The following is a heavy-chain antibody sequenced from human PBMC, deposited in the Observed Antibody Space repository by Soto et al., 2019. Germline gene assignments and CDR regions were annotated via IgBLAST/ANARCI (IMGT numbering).Heavy chain of an antibody. CDR1: GGAISGYY. V-gene: IGHV4-4*07. CDR3: ARGQRFSDSFDP. J-gene: IGHJ5*02. Sequence: PSETLSLTCTVSGGAISGYYWTWIRQSAGKGLEWIGRIYSSGGTKYNPSLQSRVTMSLDTSKNQFSLRLSSVTAADTAVYYCARGQRFSDSFDPWGHGTLVTVSS. CDR2: IYSSGGT. D-gene: IGHD3-3*01.